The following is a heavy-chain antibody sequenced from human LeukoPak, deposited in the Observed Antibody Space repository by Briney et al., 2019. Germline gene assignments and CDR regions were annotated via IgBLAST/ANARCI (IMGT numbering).Heavy chain of an antibody. CDR2: IYYSGST. CDR1: GGSISSSSYY. J-gene: IGHJ3*02. V-gene: IGHV4-39*07. Sequence: TPSETLSLTCTVSGGSISSSSYYWGWIRQPPGKGLEWIGSIYYSGSTYYNPSLKSRVTISVDTSKNQFSLKLSSVTAADTAVYYCARRAVVAAPMGAFDIWGQGTMVTVSS. CDR3: ARRAVVAAPMGAFDI. D-gene: IGHD2-15*01.